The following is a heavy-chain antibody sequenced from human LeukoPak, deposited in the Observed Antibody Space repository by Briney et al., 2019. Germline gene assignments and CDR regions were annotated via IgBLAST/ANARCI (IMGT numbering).Heavy chain of an antibody. V-gene: IGHV4-38-2*01. CDR3: ASPRGTYIDY. CDR1: GYSISTGYF. CDR2: IFHTGST. J-gene: IGHJ4*02. D-gene: IGHD3-16*01. Sequence: SETLSLTCAVSGYSISTGYFWGWIRQSPRQGLEWIGSIFHTGSTSYNPSLKSRVTLSVDTSKNEFSLKLTSVTAADTAIYYCASPRGTYIDYWGQGTLVIVSS.